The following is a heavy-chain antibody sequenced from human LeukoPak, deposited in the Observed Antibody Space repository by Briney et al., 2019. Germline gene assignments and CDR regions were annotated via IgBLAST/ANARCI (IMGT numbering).Heavy chain of an antibody. Sequence: SETLSLTCAVSGGSISSYYWSWIRQPAGKGLEWIGRIYTSGSTNYNPSLKSRVTMSVDTSKNQFSLKLSSVTAADTAVYYCAGDWGSGRYYDWYFDLWGRGTLVTVSS. CDR2: IYTSGST. CDR3: AGDWGSGRYYDWYFDL. CDR1: GGSISSYY. D-gene: IGHD1-26*01. J-gene: IGHJ2*01. V-gene: IGHV4-4*07.